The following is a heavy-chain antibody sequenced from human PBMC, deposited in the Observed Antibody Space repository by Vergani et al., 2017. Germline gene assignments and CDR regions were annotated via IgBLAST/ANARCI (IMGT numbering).Heavy chain of an antibody. CDR2: IIPIFGTA. CDR1: GGTFSSYA. D-gene: IGHD6-19*01. V-gene: IGHV1-69*01. Sequence: QVQLVQSGAEVKKPGSSVKVSCKASGGTFSSYAISWVRQAPGQGLEWMGGIIPIFGTANYAQKFQGRVTITADESTSTAYMELSSLRSEDTAVYYCARDINGREVAGYAFDNWGQGTMVTVSS. CDR3: ARDINGREVAGYAFDN. J-gene: IGHJ3*02.